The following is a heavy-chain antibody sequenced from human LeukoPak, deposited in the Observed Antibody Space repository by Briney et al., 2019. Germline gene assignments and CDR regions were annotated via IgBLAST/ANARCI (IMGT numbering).Heavy chain of an antibody. CDR3: ARDVGTYYDILTGPDPIDY. J-gene: IGHJ4*02. CDR2: ISSSSSYI. Sequence: GGSLRLSCAASGFTFSSYSMNWVRQAPGKGLEWVSSISSSSSYIYYADSVKGRFTISRDNAKNSLYLQMNSLRAEDTAVYYCARDVGTYYDILTGPDPIDYWGQGTLVTVSS. D-gene: IGHD3-9*01. V-gene: IGHV3-21*01. CDR1: GFTFSSYS.